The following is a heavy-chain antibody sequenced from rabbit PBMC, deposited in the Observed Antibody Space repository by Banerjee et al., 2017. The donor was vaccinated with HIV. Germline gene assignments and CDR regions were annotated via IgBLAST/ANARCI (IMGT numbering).Heavy chain of an antibody. Sequence: QEQLVESGGGLVTLGGSLKLSCKASGIDFTGYYYMCWIRQAPGKGLEWIACIYAGSRGVTYYASWVNGRFTISKTSSTTVTLQMTSLTAADTATYFCARDLAGVIGWNFGLWGQGTLVTVS. CDR2: IYAGSRGVT. D-gene: IGHD4-1*01. CDR3: ARDLAGVIGWNFGL. CDR1: GIDFTGYYY. J-gene: IGHJ3*01. V-gene: IGHV1S45*01.